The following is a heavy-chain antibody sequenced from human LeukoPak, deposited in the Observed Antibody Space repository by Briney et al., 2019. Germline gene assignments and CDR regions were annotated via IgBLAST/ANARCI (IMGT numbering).Heavy chain of an antibody. CDR1: GGTFSSNA. CDR2: IIPVFGTA. D-gene: IGHD5-24*01. CDR3: ARSSATITGYFDY. Sequence: ASVKVSCKASGGTFSSNAISWVRQAPGQGLEWMGGIIPVFGTANCAQKFQDRVTIIMDESTSTAYMELSSLRSEDTAVYYCARSSATITGYFDYWGQGTLVTVSS. J-gene: IGHJ4*02. V-gene: IGHV1-69*05.